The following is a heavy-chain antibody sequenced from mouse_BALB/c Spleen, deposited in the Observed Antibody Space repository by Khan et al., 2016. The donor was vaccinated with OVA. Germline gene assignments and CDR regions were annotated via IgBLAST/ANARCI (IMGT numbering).Heavy chain of an antibody. V-gene: IGHV1-4*01. CDR3: AREGAYYRSDGWFAY. Sequence: QIQLVQSGAELARPGASVKMSCKASGYTFTTYTIHWVKQRPGQGLEWIGYIIPTNDYTNYNQKFKDRATLTADKSSSTVYMQLSSLTSEDSALYYCAREGAYYRSDGWFAYWGQGTLVTVSA. J-gene: IGHJ3*01. D-gene: IGHD2-14*01. CDR1: GYTFTTYT. CDR2: IIPTNDYT.